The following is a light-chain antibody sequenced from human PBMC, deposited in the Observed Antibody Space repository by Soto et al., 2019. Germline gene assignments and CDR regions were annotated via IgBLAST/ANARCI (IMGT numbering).Light chain of an antibody. V-gene: IGKV1-9*01. CDR1: QGISSY. J-gene: IGKJ2*01. CDR2: AAS. Sequence: DIQLTQSPSFLSASVGDRVTITCRASQGISSYLAWYQKKPGKAPKLLIYAASTLQSGVPSRFSGSGSGTEFTLTISSMQPEDFATYYCQQRNTHGTFGQGTKLEIK. CDR3: QQRNTHGT.